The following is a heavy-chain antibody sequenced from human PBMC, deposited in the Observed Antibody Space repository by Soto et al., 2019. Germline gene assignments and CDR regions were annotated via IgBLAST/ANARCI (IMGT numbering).Heavy chain of an antibody. D-gene: IGHD3-3*01. J-gene: IGHJ5*02. CDR1: GGSISSYY. CDR2: IYYSGST. Sequence: PSETLSLTCTVSGGSISSYYWSWIRQPPGKGLEWVGYIYYSGSTNYNPSLKSRVTISVDTSKNQFSLKLSSVTAADTAVYYCASGSPWSGYYNINWFDPWGQGTLVTVPQ. CDR3: ASGSPWSGYYNINWFDP. V-gene: IGHV4-59*01.